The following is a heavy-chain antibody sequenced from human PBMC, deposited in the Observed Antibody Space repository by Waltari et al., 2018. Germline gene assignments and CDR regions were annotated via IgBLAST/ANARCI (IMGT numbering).Heavy chain of an antibody. CDR2: IYYSGST. CDR3: ARERSTAMVPYYFDY. Sequence: QVQLQESGPGLVKPSETLSLTCTVSGGSISSYYWSWIRQPPGKGLEWIGYIYYSGSTNDNPALKSRVTIAVDTSKNQFSLKLSSVTAADTAVYYCARERSTAMVPYYFDYWGQGTLVTVSS. CDR1: GGSISSYY. V-gene: IGHV4-59*01. J-gene: IGHJ4*02. D-gene: IGHD5-18*01.